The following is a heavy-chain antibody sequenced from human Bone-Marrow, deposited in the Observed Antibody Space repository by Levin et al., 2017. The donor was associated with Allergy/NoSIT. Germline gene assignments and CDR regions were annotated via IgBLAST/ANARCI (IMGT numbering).Heavy chain of an antibody. V-gene: IGHV3-9*01. J-gene: IGHJ6*02. Sequence: SLKISCAASGFTFDDYAMHWVRQAPGKGLEWVSGISWNSTSIGYADSVKGRFTISRDNAKNSLYLLMNSLTAEDTALYYCAKGYYFGSGSYWLYYSYGMDVWGQGTTFTVSS. CDR2: ISWNSTSI. CDR1: GFTFDDYA. D-gene: IGHD3-10*01. CDR3: AKGYYFGSGSYWLYYSYGMDV.